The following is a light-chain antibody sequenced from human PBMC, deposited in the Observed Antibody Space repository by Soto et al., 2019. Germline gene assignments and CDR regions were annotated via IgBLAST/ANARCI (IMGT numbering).Light chain of an antibody. CDR3: HQFNSYPIT. CDR1: QGISSA. V-gene: IGKV1-13*02. Sequence: AIQLTQSPSSLSASVGDRVTITCRASQGISSALAWYQQKPGKAPKLLIYDASSLESGVPSSFSGSGSGTDFTLTISSLQPEDFATYYCHQFNSYPITFGQGTRLEIK. CDR2: DAS. J-gene: IGKJ5*01.